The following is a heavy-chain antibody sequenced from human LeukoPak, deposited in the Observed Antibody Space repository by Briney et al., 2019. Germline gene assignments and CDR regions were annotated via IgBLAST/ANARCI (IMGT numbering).Heavy chain of an antibody. CDR3: AGDSSGYFFDY. CDR1: GFAFSSYA. D-gene: IGHD3-22*01. J-gene: IGHJ4*02. V-gene: IGHV3-23*01. Sequence: GGSLRLSCAASGFAFSSYAMRWVRQAPGKGLEWVSSISGSGDRRDSADSVKGRFTISRDNSKNTLYLEMYSLRAEDTAVYYCAGDSSGYFFDYWGQGTLVTVSS. CDR2: ISGSGDRR.